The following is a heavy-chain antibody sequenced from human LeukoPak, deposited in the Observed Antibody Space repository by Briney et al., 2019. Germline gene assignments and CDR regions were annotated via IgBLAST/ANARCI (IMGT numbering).Heavy chain of an antibody. D-gene: IGHD4-23*01. J-gene: IGHJ4*02. CDR1: GFTFSRYS. CDR2: IYSGGTT. V-gene: IGHV3-53*01. CDR3: ARRAGGYSHPYDY. Sequence: QPGGSLRLSCAASGFTFSRYSMSWVRQAPGKGLEWVSLIYSGGTTYYADSVKGRFTISRDNSKNTLYLQMNSLRAEDTAVYYCARRAGGYSHPYDYWGQGILVTVSS.